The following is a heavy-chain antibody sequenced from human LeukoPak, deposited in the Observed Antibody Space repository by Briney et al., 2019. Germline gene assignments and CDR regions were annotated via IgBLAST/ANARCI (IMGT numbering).Heavy chain of an antibody. D-gene: IGHD3-22*01. Sequence: GGSLRLSCTAPGFTFGDFAMTWVRQAPGKGLECIGFIRSRSNGGTSEYAASVKGRVTFSRDDSQSIAYLQMNSLKTEDTAVYFCTYDSSGYNYYFDHWGQGTLVTVSS. J-gene: IGHJ4*02. CDR3: TYDSSGYNYYFDH. V-gene: IGHV3-49*04. CDR2: IRSRSNGGTS. CDR1: GFTFGDFA.